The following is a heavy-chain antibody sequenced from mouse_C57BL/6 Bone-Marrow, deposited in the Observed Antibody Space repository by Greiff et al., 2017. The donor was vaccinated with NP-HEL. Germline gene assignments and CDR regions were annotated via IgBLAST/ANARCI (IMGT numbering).Heavy chain of an antibody. CDR2: IYPRSGNT. Sequence: VQLQQSGAELARPGASVKLSCKASGYTFTSYGISWVKQRTGQGLEWIGEIYPRSGNTYYNEKFKGKATLTADKSSSTAYMELRSLTSEDSAVYFCARLGRRGGYYFDYWGQGTTLTVSS. CDR3: ARLGRRGGYYFDY. D-gene: IGHD4-1*01. CDR1: GYTFTSYG. J-gene: IGHJ2*01. V-gene: IGHV1-81*01.